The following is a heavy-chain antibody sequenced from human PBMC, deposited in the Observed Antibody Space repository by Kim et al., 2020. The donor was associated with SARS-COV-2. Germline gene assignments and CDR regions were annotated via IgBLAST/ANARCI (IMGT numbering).Heavy chain of an antibody. CDR3: ARVGERMTPRYYFDY. Sequence: PSLKSRVTISVDTSKNQFSLKLGSVTAADTAVYYCARVGERMTPRYYFDYWGQGTLVTVSS. V-gene: IGHV4-59*01. J-gene: IGHJ4*02. D-gene: IGHD2-15*01.